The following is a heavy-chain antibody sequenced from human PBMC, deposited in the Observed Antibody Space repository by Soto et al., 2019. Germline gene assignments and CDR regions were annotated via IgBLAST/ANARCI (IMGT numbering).Heavy chain of an antibody. J-gene: IGHJ6*03. CDR2: INEDSSYI. D-gene: IGHD3-3*01. V-gene: IGHV3-21*02. CDR1: GFSFISYS. Sequence: EVQLVESGGGLVKPGGSLRLSCAASGFSFISYSMNWVRQAPGKGLEWVSSINEDSSYIYYAHSLRGRFTISRDNAKDSQDLQMNSLRAEDMAVYYCVRDFGWHFRSGYMDVWGDGATVTVSS. CDR3: VRDFGWHFRSGYMDV.